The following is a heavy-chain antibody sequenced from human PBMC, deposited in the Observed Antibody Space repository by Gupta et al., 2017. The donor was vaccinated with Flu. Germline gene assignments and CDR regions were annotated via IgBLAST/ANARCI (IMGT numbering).Heavy chain of an antibody. Sequence: QVQLEQSGAEVKKPGSSVKVSCKASGGTFSGYTVSWVRQAPGQGLEWMGRIIPVIAKADYAQKFQGRVTITADKSASTVYMEVRSLRSDDTAVYYCARDIIETTMERFFDFWGQGTLVTVSS. V-gene: IGHV1-69*08. J-gene: IGHJ4*02. CDR1: GGTFSGYT. CDR3: ARDIIETTMERFFDF. D-gene: IGHD1-1*01. CDR2: IIPVIAKA.